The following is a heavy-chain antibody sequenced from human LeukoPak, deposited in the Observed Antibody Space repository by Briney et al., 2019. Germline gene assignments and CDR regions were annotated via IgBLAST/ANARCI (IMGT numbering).Heavy chain of an antibody. Sequence: GESLKISCKGSGYSFTSYWIGWVRQMPGKGLEWMGSIFPGDSDTKYSPSFQGQVTISADKSTSTADLQWSSLKASDTAMYYCARLDSSGYHYWGQGTLVTVSS. V-gene: IGHV5-51*01. CDR2: IFPGDSDT. D-gene: IGHD3-22*01. CDR1: GYSFTSYW. CDR3: ARLDSSGYHY. J-gene: IGHJ4*02.